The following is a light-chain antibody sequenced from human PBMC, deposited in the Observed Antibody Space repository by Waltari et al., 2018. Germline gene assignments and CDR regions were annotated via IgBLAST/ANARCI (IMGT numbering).Light chain of an antibody. CDR2: DVI. Sequence: QSALTQPRSVSGSPGQSVTISCTGNSSDVGGYNYVSWYQQHPGKAPKLMIYDVIKRPSGVPDRFSGSKSGNTASLTISGLQAEDEADYYCCSYAGDYTLVFGGGTKLTVL. J-gene: IGLJ2*01. V-gene: IGLV2-11*01. CDR1: SSDVGGYNY. CDR3: CSYAGDYTLV.